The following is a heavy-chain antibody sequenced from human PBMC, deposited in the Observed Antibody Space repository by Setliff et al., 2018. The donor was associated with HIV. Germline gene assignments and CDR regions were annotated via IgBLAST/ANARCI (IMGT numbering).Heavy chain of an antibody. CDR2: IVPIFGTA. CDR3: ARVALVGYCGGDCPYYFDY. J-gene: IGHJ4*02. Sequence: SVKVSCKASGGTFSSYGISWVRQAPGQGLEWMGGIVPIFGTANYAQKFQGRVTSTADESTSTAYMELSSLRSEDTAGYYCARVALVGYCGGDCPYYFDYWGQGTLVTVSS. D-gene: IGHD2-21*01. V-gene: IGHV1-69*13. CDR1: GGTFSSYG.